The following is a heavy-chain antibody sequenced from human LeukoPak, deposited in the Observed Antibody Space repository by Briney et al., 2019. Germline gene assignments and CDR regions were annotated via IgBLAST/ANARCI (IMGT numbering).Heavy chain of an antibody. CDR3: ASDILTGYYAMDV. CDR1: GYTFTGYY. D-gene: IGHD3-9*01. Sequence: ASVKVSCKASGYTFTGYYMHWVRQAPGQGLEWMGRINPNSGGPNYAQKFQGRVTMTRDTSISTAYMELSRLRSDDTAVYYCASDILTGYYAMDVWGQGTTVTVSS. CDR2: INPNSGGP. J-gene: IGHJ6*02. V-gene: IGHV1-2*06.